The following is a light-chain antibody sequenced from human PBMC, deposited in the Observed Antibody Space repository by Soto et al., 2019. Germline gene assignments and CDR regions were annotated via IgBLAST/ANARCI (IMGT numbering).Light chain of an antibody. CDR2: DAS. J-gene: IGKJ2*01. CDR3: QQRSAWPYT. V-gene: IGKV3-11*01. Sequence: EIVLTQSPATLSLSPGERATLSCWASQSVSRYLAWYQQKPGQAPRLVIHDASYRATGIPARFSGSGSGSDFSLTISSLEPEDFAVYYFQQRSAWPYTFGQGTKLEI. CDR1: QSVSRY.